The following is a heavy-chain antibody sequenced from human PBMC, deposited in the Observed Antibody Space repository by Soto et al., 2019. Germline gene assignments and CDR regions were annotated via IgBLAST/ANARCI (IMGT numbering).Heavy chain of an antibody. J-gene: IGHJ4*02. V-gene: IGHV1-3*01. CDR2: TNEGNGNT. Sequence: QVQFVQSGTEAKKPGASVKVSCRASGYTFTTYAIHWVRQAPGQRPEWMGLTNEGNGNTKYSQQFQGRVTFTRDTSASTAYRELSSLRSEDTAVYYCAHSSGWFALDYWGQGTLVIVSS. D-gene: IGHD6-19*01. CDR3: AHSSGWFALDY. CDR1: GYTFTTYA.